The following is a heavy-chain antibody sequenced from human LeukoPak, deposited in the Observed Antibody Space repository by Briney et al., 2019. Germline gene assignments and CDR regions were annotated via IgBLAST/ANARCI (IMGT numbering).Heavy chain of an antibody. J-gene: IGHJ3*02. Sequence: PGGSLRLSCAASGFTFSSYGMHWVRQAPGKGLEWVAVIWYDGSNKYYADSVKGRFTISRDNSKNTLYLQMNSLRAEDTAVYYCAKDVLSYSYGAFDIWGQGTMVTVSS. D-gene: IGHD5-18*01. CDR1: GFTFSSYG. V-gene: IGHV3-33*06. CDR3: AKDVLSYSYGAFDI. CDR2: IWYDGSNK.